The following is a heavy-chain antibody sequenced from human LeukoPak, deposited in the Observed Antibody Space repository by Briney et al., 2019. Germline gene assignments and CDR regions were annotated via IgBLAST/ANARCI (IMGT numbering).Heavy chain of an antibody. V-gene: IGHV4-34*01. Sequence: SETLSLTCAVYGGSFSGYYWSWIRRPPGKGLEWIGVINHSGSTNYYPSLKSRVTISVDTSKNQFSLKLSSVTAADTAIYYCACRVRWNYYFDDWGQGTLVTVSA. D-gene: IGHD1-1*01. CDR1: GGSFSGYY. CDR3: ACRVRWNYYFDD. CDR2: INHSGST. J-gene: IGHJ4*02.